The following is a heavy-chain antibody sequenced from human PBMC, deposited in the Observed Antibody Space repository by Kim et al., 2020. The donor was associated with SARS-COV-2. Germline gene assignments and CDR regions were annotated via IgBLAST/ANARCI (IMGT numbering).Heavy chain of an antibody. Sequence: GGSLRLSCAASGFPFSRFAMSWARQAPGKGLKWVSTINEGGSRTHYADSVRGRFTISRDNFRNTLFLQMNSLRADDTAVYYCDASDYWGQGSLVTVSS. CDR2: INEGGSRT. CDR3: DASDY. V-gene: IGHV3-23*01. J-gene: IGHJ4*02. CDR1: GFPFSRFA.